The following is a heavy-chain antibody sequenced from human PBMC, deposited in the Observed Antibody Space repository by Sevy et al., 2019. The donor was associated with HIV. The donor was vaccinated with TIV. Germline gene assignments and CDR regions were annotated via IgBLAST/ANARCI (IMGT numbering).Heavy chain of an antibody. CDR3: ARDMAYGSGSIVYDY. V-gene: IGHV3-21*01. D-gene: IGHD3-10*01. J-gene: IGHJ4*02. CDR2: ISSSSRYI. CDR1: GFVFSSYT. Sequence: GGSLRLSCAASGFVFSSYTMNWVRQSPGKGLEWVSSISSSSRYIFYACSVKGRFTISRDNARNSLYLQMNSLRAEDTAVYYCARDMAYGSGSIVYDYWGQGTLVTVSS.